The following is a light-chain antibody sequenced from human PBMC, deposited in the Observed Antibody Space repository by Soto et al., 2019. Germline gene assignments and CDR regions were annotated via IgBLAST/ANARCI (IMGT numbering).Light chain of an antibody. Sequence: INMNNAPSTLSASVVYRGTITFLASQSISTSLAWYQQKPGKAPKLLIYKASSLESGVPSRFSGSGSGTEFALTISSLQPDDFATYYCQQYNSYSPLTFGGGTKVDI. CDR1: QSISTS. V-gene: IGKV1-5*03. CDR3: QQYNSYSPLT. CDR2: KAS. J-gene: IGKJ4*01.